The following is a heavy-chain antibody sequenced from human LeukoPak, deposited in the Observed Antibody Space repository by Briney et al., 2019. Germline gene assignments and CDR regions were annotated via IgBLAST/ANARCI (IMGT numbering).Heavy chain of an antibody. Sequence: SETLSLTCTVSGGSISSYYWSWIRQPPGKGLEWIGYIYYSGSTNYNPSPKSRVTISVDMSKNQFSLKLSSVTAADTAVYYCARRSTDWFDPWGQGTLVTVSS. J-gene: IGHJ5*02. D-gene: IGHD1-26*01. CDR2: IYYSGST. CDR3: ARRSTDWFDP. V-gene: IGHV4-59*08. CDR1: GGSISSYY.